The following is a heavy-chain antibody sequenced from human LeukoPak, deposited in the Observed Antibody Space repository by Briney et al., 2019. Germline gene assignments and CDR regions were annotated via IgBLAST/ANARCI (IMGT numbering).Heavy chain of an antibody. CDR3: AKDSLQWLDNPPLAFDI. D-gene: IGHD6-19*01. Sequence: GGSLRLSCAASGFTFSSYAMSWVRQAPGKGLEGVSAISGSGGSTYYADSVKGRFTISRDNSKNTLYLQMNSLRAEDTAVYYCAKDSLQWLDNPPLAFDIWGQGTMVTVSS. V-gene: IGHV3-23*01. CDR1: GFTFSSYA. CDR2: ISGSGGST. J-gene: IGHJ3*02.